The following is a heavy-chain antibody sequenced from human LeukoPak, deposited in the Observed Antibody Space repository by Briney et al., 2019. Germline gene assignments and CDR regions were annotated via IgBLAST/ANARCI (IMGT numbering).Heavy chain of an antibody. Sequence: SVKVSCKASGGTFSSYTISWVRQAPGQGLEWMGGIIPIFGTANYAQKFQGRVTITTDESTSTAYMELSSLRSEDTAVYYCARGAYYYDSSGYYDSRDFDYWGQGTLVTVSS. J-gene: IGHJ4*02. D-gene: IGHD3-22*01. CDR1: GGTFSSYT. CDR2: IIPIFGTA. V-gene: IGHV1-69*05. CDR3: ARGAYYYDSSGYYDSRDFDY.